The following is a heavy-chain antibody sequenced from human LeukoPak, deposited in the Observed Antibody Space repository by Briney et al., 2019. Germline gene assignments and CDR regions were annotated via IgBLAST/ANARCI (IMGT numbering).Heavy chain of an antibody. D-gene: IGHD6-19*01. V-gene: IGHV3-48*03. CDR3: AGGSGWYAYFDY. J-gene: IGHJ4*02. CDR1: GFTFSSYE. Sequence: GGSLRLSCAASGFTFSSYEMNWVRRAPGKGLEWVSYISSSGSTIYYADSVKGRFTISRDNAKNSLYLQMNSLRAEDTAVYYCAGGSGWYAYFDYWGQGTLVTVSS. CDR2: ISSSGSTI.